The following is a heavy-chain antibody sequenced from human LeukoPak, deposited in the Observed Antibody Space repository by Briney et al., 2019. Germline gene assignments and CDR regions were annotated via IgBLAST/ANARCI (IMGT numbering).Heavy chain of an antibody. Sequence: ASVKVSCKASGYSFTSCGISWVRQAPGQGLEWMGWISAYNGNTNYAQKLQGRVTMTTDTSTSTAYMELRSLRSDDTAVYYCANFPLTGYYTVDYWGQGTLVTVSS. J-gene: IGHJ4*02. CDR1: GYSFTSCG. CDR2: ISAYNGNT. D-gene: IGHD3-9*01. V-gene: IGHV1-18*01. CDR3: ANFPLTGYYTVDY.